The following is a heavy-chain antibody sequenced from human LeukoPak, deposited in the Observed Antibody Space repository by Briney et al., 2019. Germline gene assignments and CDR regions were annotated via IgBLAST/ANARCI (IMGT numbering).Heavy chain of an antibody. CDR1: GGSISSSSYY. J-gene: IGHJ4*02. CDR2: IYYSGST. V-gene: IGHV4-39*01. D-gene: IGHD3-22*01. Sequence: SETLSLTCTVSGGSISSSSYYWGWIRQPPGKGLEWIGSIYYSGSTYYNPSLKSRVIISVDTSKNQFSLKLSSVTAADTAVYYCARLYYYDSSGYYYVGLPDYWGQGTLVTVSS. CDR3: ARLYYYDSSGYYYVGLPDY.